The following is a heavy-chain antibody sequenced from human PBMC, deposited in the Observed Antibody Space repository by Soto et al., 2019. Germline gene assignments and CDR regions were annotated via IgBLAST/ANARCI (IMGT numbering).Heavy chain of an antibody. Sequence: PSETLSLTCAVSGGSISSGGYSWSWIRQPPGKGLEWIGYIYHSGSTYYNPSLKSRVTISVDRSKNQFSLKLSSVTAADTAVYYSPSACTDGGGYPNWSDPRG. CDR1: GGSISSGGYS. D-gene: IGHD2-8*01. CDR2: IYHSGST. CDR3: PSACTDGGGYPNWSDP. V-gene: IGHV4-30-2*01. J-gene: IGHJ5*02.